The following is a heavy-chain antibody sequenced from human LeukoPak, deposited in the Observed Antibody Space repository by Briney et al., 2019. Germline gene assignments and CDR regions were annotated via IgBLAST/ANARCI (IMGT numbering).Heavy chain of an antibody. Sequence: GGSLRLSCAASGFTFSSYAMHWVRQAPGKGLEWVAVISYDGSNKYYADSVKGRFTISRDNSKNTLYLQMNSLRAEGTAVYYCARGIIYATWGQGTLVTVSS. CDR3: ARGIIYAT. J-gene: IGHJ4*02. CDR2: ISYDGSNK. CDR1: GFTFSSYA. D-gene: IGHD2-15*01. V-gene: IGHV3-30*01.